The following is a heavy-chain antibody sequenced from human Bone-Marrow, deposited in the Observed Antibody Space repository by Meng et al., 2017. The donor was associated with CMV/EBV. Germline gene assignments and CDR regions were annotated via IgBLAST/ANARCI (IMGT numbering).Heavy chain of an antibody. J-gene: IGHJ3*02. CDR3: ARSIAVAPIAFDI. CDR2: ISSNGGST. Sequence: GEALKISWAASGFTFSSYAMHWVRQAPGKGLEYVSAISSNGGSTYYADSVKGRFTISRDNSKNTLYLQMGSLRAEDMAVYYCARSIAVAPIAFDIWGQGTMVAVSS. V-gene: IGHV3-64*02. CDR1: GFTFSSYA. D-gene: IGHD6-19*01.